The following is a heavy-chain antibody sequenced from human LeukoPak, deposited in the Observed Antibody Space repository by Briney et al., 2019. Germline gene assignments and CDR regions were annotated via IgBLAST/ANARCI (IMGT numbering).Heavy chain of an antibody. Sequence: GGSLRLSCAASGFIFDDYAMHWVRPAPGKGLEWVSGNIDYADSVKGRFTISRDNAKNSLYLQMNRLRAEDTALYYCARDSRLGPNWGQGTLVTVSS. CDR3: ARDSRLGPN. V-gene: IGHV3-9*01. CDR2: NI. D-gene: IGHD3-16*01. J-gene: IGHJ4*02. CDR1: GFIFDDYA.